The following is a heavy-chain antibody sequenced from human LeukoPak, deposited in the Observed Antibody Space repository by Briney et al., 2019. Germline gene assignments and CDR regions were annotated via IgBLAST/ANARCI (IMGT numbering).Heavy chain of an antibody. J-gene: IGHJ5*02. Sequence: SETLSLTCTVSGGSISSYYWGWIRQPAGKGLEWIGRIYTSGSTYYNPSLKSRVTMSVDTSKNQFSLKLNSVTAADTAVYYCAREMGTTPNWFDPWGQGTLVTVSS. D-gene: IGHD1-7*01. V-gene: IGHV4-4*07. CDR1: GGSISSYY. CDR2: IYTSGST. CDR3: AREMGTTPNWFDP.